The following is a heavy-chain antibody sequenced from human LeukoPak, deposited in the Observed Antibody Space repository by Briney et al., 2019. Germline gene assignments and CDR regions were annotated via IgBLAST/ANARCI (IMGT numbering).Heavy chain of an antibody. J-gene: IGHJ4*02. Sequence: ASVKVSCKASGGTFSSYAISWVRQAPGQGLEWMGGIIPIFGTAHYAQKFQGRVTITADESTSTAYMDLSSLRSEDTAPYYCARPGIAAAQFDYWGQGTLVTVSS. CDR3: ARPGIAAAQFDY. D-gene: IGHD6-13*01. CDR1: GGTFSSYA. V-gene: IGHV1-69*13. CDR2: IIPIFGTA.